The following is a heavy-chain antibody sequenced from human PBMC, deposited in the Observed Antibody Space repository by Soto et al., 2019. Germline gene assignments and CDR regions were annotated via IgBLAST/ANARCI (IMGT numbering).Heavy chain of an antibody. CDR2: IYPGDSDT. V-gene: IGHV5-51*01. Sequence: GESLKISCQGSGYASSSYWIAWVRQMPGKGLEWMGIIYPGDSDTRYSPSFQGQVTISVDESITTAYLQWSSLKASDTAMYYCAGGYCTATICDPWFDPWGQGTLVTVSS. J-gene: IGHJ5*02. CDR1: GYASSSYW. CDR3: AGGYCTATICDPWFDP. D-gene: IGHD2-8*02.